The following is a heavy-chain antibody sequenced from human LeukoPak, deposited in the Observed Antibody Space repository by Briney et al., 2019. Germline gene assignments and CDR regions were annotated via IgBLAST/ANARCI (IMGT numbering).Heavy chain of an antibody. CDR2: ISAYNGNT. CDR1: GYTFTSYG. V-gene: IGHV1-18*01. CDR3: ARDSPRLAYCGGDCYFFPDY. Sequence: ASVKVSCKASGYTFTSYGISWVRQAPGQGLEWMGWISAYNGNTNYAQKLQGRVAMTTDTSTSTAYMELRSLRSGDTAVYYCARDSPRLAYCGGDCYFFPDYWGQGTLVTVSS. D-gene: IGHD2-21*02. J-gene: IGHJ4*02.